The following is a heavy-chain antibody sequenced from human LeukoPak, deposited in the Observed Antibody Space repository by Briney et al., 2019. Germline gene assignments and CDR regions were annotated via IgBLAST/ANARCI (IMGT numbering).Heavy chain of an antibody. J-gene: IGHJ4*02. CDR2: ISNDGSDK. CDR3: ARGTYYYDTSGYYSGGLGY. D-gene: IGHD3-22*01. V-gene: IGHV3-30*04. Sequence: PGGSLRLSCAASRFTFSTYAMHWLRQAPGKGLECVAVISNDGSDKYYPDSVKGRFTISRDNSKNTLYLQMNSLRTEDTAVYYCARGTYYYDTSGYYSGGLGYWGQGTLVTVSS. CDR1: RFTFSTYA.